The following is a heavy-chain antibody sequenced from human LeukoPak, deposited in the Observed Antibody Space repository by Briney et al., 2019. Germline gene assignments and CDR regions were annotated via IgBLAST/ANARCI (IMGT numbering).Heavy chain of an antibody. CDR1: GGSFSGYY. Sequence: PSETLSLTCAVYGGSFSGYYWSWIRQPPGKGLEWIGEINHSGSTNYNPSLKSRVTISVDTSKNQFSLKLSSVTAADTAVYYCARWARDYYDSSGYPWFDPWGQGTLVTVSS. J-gene: IGHJ5*02. CDR2: INHSGST. D-gene: IGHD3-22*01. V-gene: IGHV4-34*01. CDR3: ARWARDYYDSSGYPWFDP.